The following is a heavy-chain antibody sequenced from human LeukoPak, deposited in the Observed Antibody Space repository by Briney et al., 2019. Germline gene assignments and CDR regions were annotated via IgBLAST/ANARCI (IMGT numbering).Heavy chain of an antibody. CDR1: GFTFSSYS. Sequence: GGSLRLSCAASGFTFSSYSMNWVRQAPGKGLEWVSSISSSSSYIYYADSVKGRFTISRDNAKNSLYLQMNSLRAEDTAVYYCARSSPGFRYYYDSSGYPYFDYWGQGTPVTVSS. CDR2: ISSSSSYI. CDR3: ARSSPGFRYYYDSSGYPYFDY. D-gene: IGHD3-22*01. J-gene: IGHJ4*02. V-gene: IGHV3-21*01.